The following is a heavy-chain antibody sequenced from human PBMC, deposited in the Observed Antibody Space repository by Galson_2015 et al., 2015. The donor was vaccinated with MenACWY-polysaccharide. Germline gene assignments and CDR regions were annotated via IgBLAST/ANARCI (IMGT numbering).Heavy chain of an antibody. CDR3: ARGGRAVSNRNWFDP. D-gene: IGHD3-16*01. J-gene: IGHJ5*02. V-gene: IGHV4-31*03. Sequence: TLSLTCTVSGDSITSGGYFWSWIRQHPGKGLEWIASISFDGGTYYNPSLESRVTMSLDTPKNQFSLQLNSVTAADTAVYYCARGGRAVSNRNWFDPWGQGTLVTVSS. CDR2: ISFDGGT. CDR1: GDSITSGGYF.